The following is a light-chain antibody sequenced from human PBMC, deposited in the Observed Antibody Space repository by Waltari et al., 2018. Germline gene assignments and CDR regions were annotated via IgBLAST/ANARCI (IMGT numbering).Light chain of an antibody. CDR1: SADVRAYNY. J-gene: IGLJ2*01. Sequence: QSALTQPASVSGSPGQSITISCTGTSADVRAYNYVSWYQQYPGKAPQLIIYEVTNRASGVSYRFSGSKSGNTAYLSISGLQAGDEADYHCISYSSSSTGHVALGGGTKLTV. V-gene: IGLV2-14*03. CDR2: EVT. CDR3: ISYSSSSTGHVA.